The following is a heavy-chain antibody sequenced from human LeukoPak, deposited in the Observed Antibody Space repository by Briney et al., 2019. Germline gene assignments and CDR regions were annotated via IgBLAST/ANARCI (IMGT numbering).Heavy chain of an antibody. J-gene: IGHJ6*03. D-gene: IGHD2-15*01. Sequence: GGSLRLSCAASGFTFSSYSMNWVRQAPGKGLEWVSSISSSSSYIYYADSVKGRFTISRDNAKNSLYLQMNSLRAEDAAVYYCARGDIVNMDVWGKGTTVTISS. CDR2: ISSSSSYI. V-gene: IGHV3-21*01. CDR1: GFTFSSYS. CDR3: ARGDIVNMDV.